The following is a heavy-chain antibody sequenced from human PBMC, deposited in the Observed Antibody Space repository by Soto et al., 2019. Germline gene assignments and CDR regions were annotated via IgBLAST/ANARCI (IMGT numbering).Heavy chain of an antibody. CDR3: ARDVFSGVYYYGSGRLGIFDY. CDR1: GYTFTSYY. J-gene: IGHJ4*02. CDR2: INPSGGST. V-gene: IGHV1-46*01. D-gene: IGHD3-10*01. Sequence: SVKVSCKASGYTFTSYYMHWVRQAPGRGLEWMGIINPSGGSTSYAQKFQGRVTMTRDTSTSTVYMELSSLRSEDTAVYYCARDVFSGVYYYGSGRLGIFDYWGQGNLVTVSS.